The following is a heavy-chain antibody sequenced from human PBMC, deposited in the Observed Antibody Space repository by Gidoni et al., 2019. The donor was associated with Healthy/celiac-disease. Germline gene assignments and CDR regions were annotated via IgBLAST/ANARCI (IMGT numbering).Heavy chain of an antibody. Sequence: EVQLVQSGAEVKKPGESLKISCKGSGYSFTSSWIGWVRQRPGKGLEWMGIIYPGDSDTRYSPSFQGQVTISADKSISTAYLQWSSLKASDTAMYYCARQGPNYDFWSGYLPPYYYYGMDVWGQGTTVTVSS. D-gene: IGHD3-3*01. J-gene: IGHJ6*02. CDR2: IYPGDSDT. CDR3: ARQGPNYDFWSGYLPPYYYYGMDV. V-gene: IGHV5-51*01. CDR1: GYSFTSSW.